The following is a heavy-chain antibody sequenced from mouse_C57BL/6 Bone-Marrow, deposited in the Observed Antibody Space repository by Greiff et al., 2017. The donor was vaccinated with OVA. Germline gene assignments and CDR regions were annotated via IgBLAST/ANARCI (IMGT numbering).Heavy chain of an antibody. D-gene: IGHD1-1*01. CDR1: GFNIKDDY. V-gene: IGHV14-4*01. Sequence: VQLQQSGAELVRPGASVKLSCTASGFNIKDDYMHWVKQRPEQGLEWIGWIDPENGDTEYASKFQGKATITADTSSNTAYLQLSSLTSEDTAVYYCTSTSITFYAMDDWGQGTSVTVSS. CDR3: TSTSITFYAMDD. CDR2: IDPENGDT. J-gene: IGHJ4*01.